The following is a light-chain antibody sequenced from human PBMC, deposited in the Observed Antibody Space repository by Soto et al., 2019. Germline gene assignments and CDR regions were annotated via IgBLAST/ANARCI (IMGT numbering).Light chain of an antibody. CDR3: QHYKNFPHT. CDR2: DAS. J-gene: IGKJ2*01. V-gene: IGKV1-5*01. CDR1: QTISNW. Sequence: DIQMTQSPSTLSASVGDRVTITCRASQTISNWLAWYQQKPGKAPKLLIYDASSLKSGVPSRFSGSGFGTEFTLTLSSLQPDDFATYYCQHYKNFPHTFGQGTKLEIK.